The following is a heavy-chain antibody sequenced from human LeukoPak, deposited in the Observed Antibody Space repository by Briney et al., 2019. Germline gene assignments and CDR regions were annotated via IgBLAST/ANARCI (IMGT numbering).Heavy chain of an antibody. CDR3: AKGYYYGSGSYFPDY. D-gene: IGHD3-10*01. CDR1: GYTFTSYG. V-gene: IGHV1-18*01. J-gene: IGHJ4*02. CDR2: INAYNGNT. Sequence: GASVKVSCKASGYTFTSYGISWVRQAPGQGLEWMGWINAYNGNTNYAQKLQGRVTMTTDTSTSTAYMELRSLRAEDTAVYYCAKGYYYGSGSYFPDYWGQGTLVTVSS.